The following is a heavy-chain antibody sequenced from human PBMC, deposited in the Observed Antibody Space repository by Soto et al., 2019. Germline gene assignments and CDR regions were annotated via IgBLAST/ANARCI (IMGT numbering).Heavy chain of an antibody. D-gene: IGHD6-13*01. CDR3: AKRVTYSNNWFHFDY. CDR2: ISASGGTT. CDR1: GFTFSSFA. Sequence: PGGSLRLSCAASGFTFSSFAMSWVRQAPGKGLEWVSVISASGGTTYYADSVKGRFTISRDSSKNTLYLQMHSLRAEDTAVYYCAKRVTYSNNWFHFDYWGQGTLVTVSS. V-gene: IGHV3-23*01. J-gene: IGHJ4*02.